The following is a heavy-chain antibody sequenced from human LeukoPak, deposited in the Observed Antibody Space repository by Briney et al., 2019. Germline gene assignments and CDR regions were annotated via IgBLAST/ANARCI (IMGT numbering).Heavy chain of an antibody. CDR1: GLTFTKAW. J-gene: IGHJ3*02. Sequence: GGSLRLSCAASGLTFTKAWMTWVRQAPGEGLEWVGRIKSNTDGGATDYAAPVKGRFTISRDDSKNTLYLQMNSLKTEDTAVYYCTTNPYDRSGYHIWGQGTMVTVSS. CDR2: IKSNTDGGAT. D-gene: IGHD3-22*01. CDR3: TTNPYDRSGYHI. V-gene: IGHV3-15*01.